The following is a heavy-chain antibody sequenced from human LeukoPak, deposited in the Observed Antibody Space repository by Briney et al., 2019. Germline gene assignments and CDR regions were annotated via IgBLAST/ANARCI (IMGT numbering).Heavy chain of an antibody. CDR2: IWYDGSNK. V-gene: IGHV3-33*06. J-gene: IGHJ4*02. CDR1: GFTFSSYG. CDR3: AKDWGYDSSGRLNY. Sequence: PGGSLRLSCAASGFTFSSYGMHWVRQAPGKGLEWVAVIWYDGSNKYYADSVKGRFTISRDNSKNTLYLQMNSLRAEDTAVYYCAKDWGYDSSGRLNYWGQGTLVTVSS. D-gene: IGHD3-22*01.